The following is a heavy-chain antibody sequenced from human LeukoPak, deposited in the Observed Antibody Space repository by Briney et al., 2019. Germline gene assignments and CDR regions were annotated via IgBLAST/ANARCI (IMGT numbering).Heavy chain of an antibody. V-gene: IGHV1-69*13. CDR1: GGTFSSYA. CDR2: IIPIFGTA. J-gene: IGHJ4*02. CDR3: ARDRSIAAAGFDY. Sequence: ASVKVSCKASGGTFSSYAISWVRQAPGQGLEWMGGIIPIFGTANYAQKFQGRVTITADESTSTAYMGLSSLRSEDTAVYYCARDRSIAAAGFDYWGQGTLVTVSS. D-gene: IGHD6-13*01.